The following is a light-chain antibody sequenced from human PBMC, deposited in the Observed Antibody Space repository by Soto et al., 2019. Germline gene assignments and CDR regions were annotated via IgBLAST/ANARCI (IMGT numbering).Light chain of an antibody. V-gene: IGKV1-6*01. CDR2: AAS. Sequence: ATQMTQSPSSLSASVGDRITITCRASRDIGSDLSWYQQKPGKXPTXXIYAASNLQSGVPSRFRGSRSGTELTITVSSLQPEDFETYYCLQDHDDSWTFGQGTKVDIK. CDR1: RDIGSD. J-gene: IGKJ1*01. CDR3: LQDHDDSWT.